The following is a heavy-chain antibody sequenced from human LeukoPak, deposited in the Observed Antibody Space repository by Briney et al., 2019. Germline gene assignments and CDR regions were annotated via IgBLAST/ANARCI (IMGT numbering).Heavy chain of an antibody. CDR3: ARVGYCSSTSCYVGANYYYYYYMDV. D-gene: IGHD2-2*01. J-gene: IGHJ6*03. V-gene: IGHV3-20*04. Sequence: GGSLRLSCAASGFTFDDYGMSWVRQAPGKGLEWVSGINWNGGSTGYADSVKGRFTISRDNAKNSLYLQMNSLRAEDTALYYCARVGYCSSTSCYVGANYYYYYYMDVWGKGTTVTVSS. CDR1: GFTFDDYG. CDR2: INWNGGST.